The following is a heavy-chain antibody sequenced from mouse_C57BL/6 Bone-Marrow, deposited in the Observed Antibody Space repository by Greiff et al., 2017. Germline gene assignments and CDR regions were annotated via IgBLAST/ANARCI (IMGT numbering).Heavy chain of an antibody. D-gene: IGHD1-1*01. CDR2: IYIGNGYT. J-gene: IGHJ4*01. Sequence: EVKLQESGAELVRPGSSVKMSCKTSGYTFTSYGINWVKQRPGQGLEWIGYIYIGNGYTEYNEKFKGKATLTSDTSSSTAYMQLSSLTSEDSAIYFCASHYYGSSCYAMDYWGQGTSVTVSS. CDR3: ASHYYGSSCYAMDY. V-gene: IGHV1-58*01. CDR1: GYTFTSYG.